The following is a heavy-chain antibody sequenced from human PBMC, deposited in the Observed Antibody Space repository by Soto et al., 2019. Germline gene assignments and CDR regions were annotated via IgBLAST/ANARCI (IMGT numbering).Heavy chain of an antibody. Sequence: ASVKVSCKASGYTFTGYYMHWVRQAPGQGLEWMGWINPNSGGANYAQKFQGRVTMTRDTSISTAYMELSRLRSDDTAVYHCARVSTMVRGKVPYYYYGMDVWGQGTTVTVSS. D-gene: IGHD3-10*01. J-gene: IGHJ6*02. V-gene: IGHV1-2*02. CDR3: ARVSTMVRGKVPYYYYGMDV. CDR1: GYTFTGYY. CDR2: INPNSGGA.